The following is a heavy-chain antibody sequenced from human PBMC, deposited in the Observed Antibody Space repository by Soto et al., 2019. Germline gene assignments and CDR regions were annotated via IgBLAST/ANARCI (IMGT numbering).Heavy chain of an antibody. J-gene: IGHJ4*02. CDR1: GYTFTSYA. CDR2: INGGNGDT. CDR3: ARDLNDSSGIVGDYDY. Sequence: ASVKVSCKASGYTFTSYAMNWVRQAPGQRLEWMGWINGGNGDTKYSQRFQDRVTITNDTSTSTAYIELRSLRSEDTAVYYCARDLNDSSGIVGDYDYWGQGTLVTVSS. V-gene: IGHV1-3*01. D-gene: IGHD3-22*01.